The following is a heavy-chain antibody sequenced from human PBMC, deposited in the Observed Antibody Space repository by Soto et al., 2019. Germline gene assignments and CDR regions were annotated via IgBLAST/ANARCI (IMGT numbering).Heavy chain of an antibody. D-gene: IGHD2-15*01. CDR2: ISSYNGNT. Sequence: GASVKVSCKASGYTFSSYVISWSLQSPLQGRDWRGWISSYNGNTNYSQKLQGRVTMTTDTSTSTAYMELRSLRSDDTAVYYCARVGYCSGGSCYSYYYYGMDVWGQGTTVTVSS. CDR3: ARVGYCSGGSCYSYYYYGMDV. V-gene: IGHV1-18*01. J-gene: IGHJ6*02. CDR1: GYTFSSYV.